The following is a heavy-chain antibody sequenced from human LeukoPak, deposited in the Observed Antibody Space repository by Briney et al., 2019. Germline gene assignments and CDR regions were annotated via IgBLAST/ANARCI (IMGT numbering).Heavy chain of an antibody. V-gene: IGHV1-69*04. J-gene: IGHJ4*02. CDR1: GGTFSSYA. D-gene: IGHD3-22*01. CDR3: ARLYYDSSGYYVSDY. CDR2: IIPILGIA. Sequence: SVKVSCKASGGTFSSYAISWVRQAPGQGLEWMGRIIPILGIANYAQKFEGRVTITADKSTSTAYMELNSLRSEDTAVYYCARLYYDSSGYYVSDYWGQGTLVTVSS.